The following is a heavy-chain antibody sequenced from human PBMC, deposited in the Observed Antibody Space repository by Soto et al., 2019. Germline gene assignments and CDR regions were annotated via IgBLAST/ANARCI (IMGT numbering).Heavy chain of an antibody. CDR3: ARNYYDSSGGFDY. Sequence: PGGSLRLSCAASGFTVSSNYMSWVRQAPGKGLEWVSVIYSGGSTYYADSVKGRFTISRDNSKNTLYLQMNSLRAEDTAVYYCARNYYDSSGGFDYRGQGTPVTVSS. CDR2: IYSGGST. CDR1: GFTVSSNY. V-gene: IGHV3-53*01. D-gene: IGHD3-22*01. J-gene: IGHJ4*02.